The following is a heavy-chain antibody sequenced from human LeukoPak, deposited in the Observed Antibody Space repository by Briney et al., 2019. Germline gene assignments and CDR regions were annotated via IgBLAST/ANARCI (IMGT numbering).Heavy chain of an antibody. CDR2: MNPNSGNT. D-gene: IGHD3-22*01. J-gene: IGHJ4*02. CDR1: GYTFTSYD. Sequence: ASVKVSCKASGYTFTSYDINWVRQATGQGLEWMGWMNPNSGNTGYAQKFQGRVTITRNTSISTAYMELSSLRSEDTAVYYCAGGLGSSGYGPYGYWGQGTLVTVSS. CDR3: AGGLGSSGYGPYGY. V-gene: IGHV1-8*03.